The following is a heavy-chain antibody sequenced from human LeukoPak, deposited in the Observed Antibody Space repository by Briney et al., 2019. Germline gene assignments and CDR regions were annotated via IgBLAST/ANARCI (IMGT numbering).Heavy chain of an antibody. CDR3: ARPTTTLEY. D-gene: IGHD1-7*01. J-gene: IGHJ4*02. V-gene: IGHV3-74*01. CDR1: GFTFTSYW. CDR2: INPDGSGP. Sequence: PGESLRLSCATSGFTFTSYWMHWVRQAPGKGLVWVSRINPDGSGPIYADSVKGRFTISRDNAKNTLYLQMNSLRDEDTAVYYCARPTTTLEYWGQGTLVTVSS.